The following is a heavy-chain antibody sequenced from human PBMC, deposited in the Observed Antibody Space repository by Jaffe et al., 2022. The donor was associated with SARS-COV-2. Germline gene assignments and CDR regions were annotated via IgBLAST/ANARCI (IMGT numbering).Heavy chain of an antibody. J-gene: IGHJ4*02. CDR3: TRTLLHWWETSEY. Sequence: QVQLVESGGGVVQPGRSLRLSCAASGFTFSNYGMHWVRQAPGKGLEWVAVIRSDGTNKYYADSVKGRFTISRDNSKNTQYLQMNSLRVEDTAVYYCTRTLLHWWETSEYWGQGTLVTVSS. CDR1: GFTFSNYG. CDR2: IRSDGTNK. D-gene: IGHD2-8*02. V-gene: IGHV3-33*01.